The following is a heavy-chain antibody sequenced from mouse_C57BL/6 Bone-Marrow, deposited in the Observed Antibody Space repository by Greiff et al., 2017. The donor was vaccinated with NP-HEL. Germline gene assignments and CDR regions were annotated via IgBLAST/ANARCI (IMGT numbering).Heavy chain of an antibody. D-gene: IGHD2-12*01. CDR3: ARDPPRRAMDY. CDR2: SRNKANDYTT. V-gene: IGHV7-1*01. CDR1: GFTFSDFY. Sequence: DVQLVESGGGLVQSGRSLRLSCATSGFTFSDFYMEWVRQAPGKGLEWIAASRNKANDYTTEYSASMKGRFIVSRDTSQSILYLQMNALRAEDTAIYYCARDPPRRAMDYWGQGTSVTVSS. J-gene: IGHJ4*01.